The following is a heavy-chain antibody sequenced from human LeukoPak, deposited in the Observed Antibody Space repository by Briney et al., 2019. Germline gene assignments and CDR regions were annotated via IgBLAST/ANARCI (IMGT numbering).Heavy chain of an antibody. J-gene: IGHJ5*02. Sequence: GASVKVSCKASGYTFTSYYMHWVRQAPGQGLEWMGIINPSGGSTSYAQKFQGRVTMTRDMSTSTVYMELSSLRSEDTAVYYCARDTKLSRARWENLGIDLWGRGTLLTVSS. CDR1: GYTFTSYY. CDR2: INPSGGST. V-gene: IGHV1-46*01. CDR3: ARDTKLSRARWENLGIDL. D-gene: IGHD3-16*01.